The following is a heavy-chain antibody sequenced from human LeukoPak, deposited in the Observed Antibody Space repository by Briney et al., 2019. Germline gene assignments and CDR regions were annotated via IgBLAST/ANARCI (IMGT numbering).Heavy chain of an antibody. CDR2: INPNSGGT. Sequence: ASVKVSCKASGYTFTGYYMHWVRQAPRQGLEWMGWINPNSGGTNYAQKFQGRVTMTRDASISAAYMELSRLTSDDTAVYYCARVRVGEDLDYWGQGTLVTVSS. V-gene: IGHV1-2*02. D-gene: IGHD3-16*01. CDR3: ARVRVGEDLDY. CDR1: GYTFTGYY. J-gene: IGHJ4*02.